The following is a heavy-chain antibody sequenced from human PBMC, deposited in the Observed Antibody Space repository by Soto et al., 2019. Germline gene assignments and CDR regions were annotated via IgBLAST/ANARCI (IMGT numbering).Heavy chain of an antibody. J-gene: IGHJ6*02. CDR1: GGSISSGGYY. CDR2: IYYSGST. D-gene: IGHD5-12*01. CDR3: ARGGGYSGYWAEDYYYGMDV. Sequence: QVQLQESGPGLVKPSQTLSLTCTVSGGSISSGGYYWSWIRQHPGKGLGWIGYIYYSGSTYYTPSLRSRVTISVVTAKNLFSLKLSSVTAADTAVYYCARGGGYSGYWAEDYYYGMDVWGQGTTVTVSS. V-gene: IGHV4-31*03.